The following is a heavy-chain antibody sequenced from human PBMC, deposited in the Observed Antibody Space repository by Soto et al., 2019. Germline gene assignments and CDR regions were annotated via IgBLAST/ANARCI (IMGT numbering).Heavy chain of an antibody. D-gene: IGHD6-25*01. J-gene: IGHJ4*02. CDR3: ARGRAAYYFDY. Sequence: PGGSLRLSCAASGFTFSSYPMHWVRQAPGKGLEHVSSTSGDGRIMYYLDSVKGRFTISRGNSKNTLYLQMGSLRTEDMAVYYCARGRAAYYFDYWGQGALVTVSS. CDR1: GFTFSSYP. CDR2: TSGDGRIM. V-gene: IGHV3-64*02.